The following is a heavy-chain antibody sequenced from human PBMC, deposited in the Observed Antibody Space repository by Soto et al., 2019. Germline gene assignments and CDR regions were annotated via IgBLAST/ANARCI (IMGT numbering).Heavy chain of an antibody. V-gene: IGHV3-48*02. J-gene: IGHJ4*02. CDR3: ARPRSPYGDPYCFDY. CDR2: ISSSSSTI. D-gene: IGHD4-17*01. Sequence: EVQLVESGGGLVQPGGSLRLSCAASGFTFSSYSMNWVRQAPGKGLEWVSYISSSSSTIYYADSVKGRFTISRDNAKNSLYLQMNSLRDEDTAVYYCARPRSPYGDPYCFDYCVQGTLVTVSS. CDR1: GFTFSSYS.